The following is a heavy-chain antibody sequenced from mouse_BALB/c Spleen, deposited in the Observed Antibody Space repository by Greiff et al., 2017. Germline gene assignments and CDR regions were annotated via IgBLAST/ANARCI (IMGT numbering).Heavy chain of an antibody. J-gene: IGHJ2*01. Sequence: VQLQQSGAELVKPGASVKLSCQASGYTFTSYYMYWVKQRPGQGLEWIGEINPSNGGTNFNEKFKSKATLTVDKSSSTAYMQLSSLTSEDSAVYYCTRRTGYYFDYWGQGTTLTVSS. CDR1: GYTFTSYY. CDR2: INPSNGGT. V-gene: IGHV1S81*02. CDR3: TRRTGYYFDY. D-gene: IGHD4-1*01.